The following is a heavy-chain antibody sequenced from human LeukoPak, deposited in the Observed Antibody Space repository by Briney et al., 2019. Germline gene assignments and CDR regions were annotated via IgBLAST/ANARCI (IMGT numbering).Heavy chain of an antibody. J-gene: IGHJ4*02. Sequence: GGSLRLSCAASGFIFRNFWMSWVRQAPGKGLEWVSVIGVSGDTTYYADSVKGRFTISRDNSKNTLYLEINSLRAEDTAVYYCSPLGSGVDYWGQGTLVTVTS. CDR1: GFIFRNFW. D-gene: IGHD6-19*01. CDR2: IGVSGDTT. CDR3: SPLGSGVDY. V-gene: IGHV3-23*01.